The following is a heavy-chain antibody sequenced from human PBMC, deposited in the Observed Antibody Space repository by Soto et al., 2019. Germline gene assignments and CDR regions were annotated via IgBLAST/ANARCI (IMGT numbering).Heavy chain of an antibody. CDR3: ARGGLVLRFLEWPYYFDY. V-gene: IGHV4-31*03. CDR2: IYYNGNT. CDR1: GDSISNGTYY. D-gene: IGHD3-3*01. Sequence: SETLSLTCTVSGDSISNGTYYWSWIRQHPGKDLEWIGYIYYNGNTYYNPSLKSRVTISVDTSKNQFSLKLSSVTAADTAVYYCARGGLVLRFLEWPYYFDYWGQGTLVTVSS. J-gene: IGHJ4*02.